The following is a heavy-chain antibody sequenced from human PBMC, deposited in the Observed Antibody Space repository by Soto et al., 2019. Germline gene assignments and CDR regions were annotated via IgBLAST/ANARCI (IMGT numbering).Heavy chain of an antibody. CDR1: GFILSNYT. CDR2: ISGSSTYI. CDR3: ARDRCSGGSCYRTYAFDI. D-gene: IGHD2-15*01. J-gene: IGHJ3*02. V-gene: IGHV3-21*06. Sequence: VQLVESGGGLVKPGGSLRLSCAASGFILSNYTMNWVRQAPGKGLEWVASISGSSTYIYYADSVKGRFAISRDNAKNSLYLQMNSLRVEDTAVYYCARDRCSGGSCYRTYAFDIWGQGTLVTVSS.